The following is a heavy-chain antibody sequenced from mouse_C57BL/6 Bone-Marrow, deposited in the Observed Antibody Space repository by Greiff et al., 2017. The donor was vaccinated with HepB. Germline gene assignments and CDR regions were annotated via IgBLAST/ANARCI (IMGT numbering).Heavy chain of an antibody. CDR2: IDPSDSYT. D-gene: IGHD2-12*01. V-gene: IGHV1-69*01. CDR1: GYTFTSYW. CDR3: ARSDDEGFGY. Sequence: VQLQQPGAELVMPGASVKLSCKASGYTFTSYWMHWVKQRPGQGLEWIGEIDPSDSYTNYNQKFKGKSTLTVDKSSSTAYMQLSSLTSEDSAVYYGARSDDEGFGYWGQGTTLTVSS. J-gene: IGHJ2*01.